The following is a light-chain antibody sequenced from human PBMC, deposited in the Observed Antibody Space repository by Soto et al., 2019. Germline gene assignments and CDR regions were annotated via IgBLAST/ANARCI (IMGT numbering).Light chain of an antibody. J-gene: IGKJ1*01. CDR1: QGIRND. CDR3: PHHNPYTST. V-gene: IGKV1-17*01. Sequence: DIQMTQSPSSLSASVGDRVTITCRASQGIRNDLGWYQQKPGKAPKRLIYAASSLKSGVPSRFSGSGSGTEFPLAFTSLMPGDLATYSCPHHNPYTSTFGQGNAVDIK. CDR2: AAS.